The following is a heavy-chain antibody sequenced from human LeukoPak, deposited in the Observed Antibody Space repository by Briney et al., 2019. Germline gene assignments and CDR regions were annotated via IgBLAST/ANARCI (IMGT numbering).Heavy chain of an antibody. V-gene: IGHV1-8*03. CDR1: GYTFTSYD. D-gene: IGHD3-16*02. CDR3: ARGRFVRLGELSLDFDY. J-gene: IGHJ4*02. Sequence: ASVKVSCKASGYTFTSYDINWVRQATGQGLEWMGWMNPNSGNTGYAQKFQGRVTITRNTSISTAYMELSSLRSEDTAVYYCARGRFVRLGELSLDFDYWGQGTLVTVSS. CDR2: MNPNSGNT.